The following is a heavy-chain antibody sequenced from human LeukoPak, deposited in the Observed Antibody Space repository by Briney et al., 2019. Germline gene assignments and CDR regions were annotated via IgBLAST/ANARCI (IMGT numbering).Heavy chain of an antibody. CDR3: TQSNY. CDR1: GFTFSGSP. CDR2: IRSKADNYAT. Sequence: PGGSLRLSCAASGFTFSGSPILWVRQASGKGLEWVGRIRSKADNYATAYAASVQGRCTISRDDSKSTACLQLNSLKTEDTAVYYCTQSNYWGQGALVTVSS. V-gene: IGHV3-73*01. J-gene: IGHJ4*02.